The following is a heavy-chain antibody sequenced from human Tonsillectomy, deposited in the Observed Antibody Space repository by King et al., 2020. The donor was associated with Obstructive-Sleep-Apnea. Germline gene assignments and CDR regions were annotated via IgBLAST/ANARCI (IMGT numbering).Heavy chain of an antibody. CDR2: ISYDGSNK. J-gene: IGHJ4*02. CDR3: ARGPDTAMAKDY. D-gene: IGHD5-18*01. V-gene: IGHV3-30-3*01. Sequence: QLVQSGGGVVQPGRSLRLSCAASGFTFSSYAMHWVRQAPGKGLEWGAVISYDGSNKYYADSVKGRFTISRDNFKNTLYLQMNSLRAEDTAVYYCARGPDTAMAKDYWGQGTLVTVSS. CDR1: GFTFSSYA.